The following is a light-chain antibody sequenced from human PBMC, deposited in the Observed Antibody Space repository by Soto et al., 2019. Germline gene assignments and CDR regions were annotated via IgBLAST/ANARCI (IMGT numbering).Light chain of an antibody. Sequence: QSALTQPPSASGSPGQSVTISCTGTSSDVGGYNYVSWYQHHPGKAPKLLVFDVSKRPSGVPNRFSGSKSGNTASLSVSGLQAEDEADYYCGSYGGSNNWVFGGGTKVTVL. CDR3: GSYGGSNNWV. CDR2: DVS. CDR1: SSDVGGYNY. J-gene: IGLJ3*02. V-gene: IGLV2-8*01.